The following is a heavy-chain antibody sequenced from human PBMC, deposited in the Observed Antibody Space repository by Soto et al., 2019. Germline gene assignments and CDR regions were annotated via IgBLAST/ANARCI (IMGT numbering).Heavy chain of an antibody. D-gene: IGHD2-15*01. CDR2: IWYDGSNK. V-gene: IGHV3-33*01. CDR1: GFTLSSYG. J-gene: IGHJ6*02. CDR3: ARVIVRYCSGGSCLYGMDV. Sequence: TGGSLRISCAASGFTLSSYGMHWVRPAPGKGLEWVAVIWYDGSNKYYADSVKGRFTISRDNSKNTLYLQMNSLRAEDTAVYYCARVIVRYCSGGSCLYGMDVWGQGTTVTVSS.